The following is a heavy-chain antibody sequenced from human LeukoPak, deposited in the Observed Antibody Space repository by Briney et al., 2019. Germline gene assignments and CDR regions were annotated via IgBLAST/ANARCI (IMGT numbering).Heavy chain of an antibody. J-gene: IGHJ3*02. CDR3: ASMGPDTLGATNAFDI. CDR1: GYTFTGYY. CDR2: MNPNSGNT. D-gene: IGHD1-26*01. Sequence: ASVKVSCKASGYTFTGYYMHWVRQATGQGLEWMGWMNPNSGNTGYAQKFQGRVTMTRNTSISTAYMELSSLRSEDTAVYYCASMGPDTLGATNAFDIWGHGTMVTVSS. V-gene: IGHV1-8*02.